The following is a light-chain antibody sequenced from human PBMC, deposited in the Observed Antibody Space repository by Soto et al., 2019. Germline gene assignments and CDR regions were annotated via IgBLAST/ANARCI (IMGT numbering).Light chain of an antibody. J-gene: IGKJ4*01. Sequence: EIVLTQSPATLSLSPVERATLSCRASQSVSSYLAWYQQKPGQAPRLLIYDASNRATGIPARFSGSGSGTDFTLTISSLEPEDFAVYYCQQRSNWPSFGGGTRWIS. CDR1: QSVSSY. V-gene: IGKV3-11*01. CDR3: QQRSNWPS. CDR2: DAS.